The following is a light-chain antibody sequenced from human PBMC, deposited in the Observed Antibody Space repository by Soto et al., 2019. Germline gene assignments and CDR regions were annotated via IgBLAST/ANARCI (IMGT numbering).Light chain of an antibody. CDR1: QSVSSNY. J-gene: IGKJ3*01. V-gene: IGKV3-20*01. CDR2: GAS. Sequence: EIVLTQSPGTLSLSPGERATLSCRASQSVSSNYLAWYQQRPGQAPRLLIFGASYRAAGIPDRFSGSGSGADFILTISRLEPEDFAVYYCQHYGSSPPEFTFGPGTKVDSK. CDR3: QHYGSSPPEFT.